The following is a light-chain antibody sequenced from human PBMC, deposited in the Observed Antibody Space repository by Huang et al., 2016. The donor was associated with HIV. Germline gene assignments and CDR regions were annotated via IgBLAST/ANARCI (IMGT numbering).Light chain of an antibody. J-gene: IGKJ4*01. Sequence: EIVLTQSPGTLSLSPGERAALSCRASQNITNNLLAWYQQKSGQAPRLLMSGASSRAIGIPDRFSGSGSGTDFTLIISRLEPQDSAVFYCQQYLTSPLTFGGGTNVEI. CDR3: QQYLTSPLT. CDR2: GAS. V-gene: IGKV3-20*01. CDR1: QNITNNL.